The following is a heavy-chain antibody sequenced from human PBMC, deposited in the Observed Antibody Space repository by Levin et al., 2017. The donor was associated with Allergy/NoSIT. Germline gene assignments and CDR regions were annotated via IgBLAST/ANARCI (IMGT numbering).Heavy chain of an antibody. CDR1: GGSISSGSYY. CDR3: ARAEVGSEH. CDR2: IYSSGSA. J-gene: IGHJ4*02. V-gene: IGHV4-61*02. D-gene: IGHD3-10*01. Sequence: KASETLSLTCKVSGGSISSGSYYWSWIRQPAAKGLEWIGRIYSSGSANYNPSLKSRVTISVDTSMNQFSLKLSSVTAADTAVYYCARAEVGSEHWGQGTLVTVSS.